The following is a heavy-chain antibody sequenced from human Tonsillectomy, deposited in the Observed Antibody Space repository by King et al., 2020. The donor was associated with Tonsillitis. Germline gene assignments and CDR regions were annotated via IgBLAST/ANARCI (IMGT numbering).Heavy chain of an antibody. Sequence: QLQESGPRLVKPSETLSLTCTVSGGSISSSSYYWGWIRQPPGKGLEWIGSIYYSGSTYYNPSLKSRVTISVDTSKNQFSLNLSSVTAADTAVFYCATVTGYSSSWTFDYWGQGTLVTVSS. V-gene: IGHV4-39*07. CDR1: GGSISSSSYY. CDR2: IYYSGST. D-gene: IGHD6-13*01. J-gene: IGHJ4*02. CDR3: ATVTGYSSSWTFDY.